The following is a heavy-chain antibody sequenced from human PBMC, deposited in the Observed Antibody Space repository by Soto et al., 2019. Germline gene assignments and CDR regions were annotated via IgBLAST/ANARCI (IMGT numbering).Heavy chain of an antibody. D-gene: IGHD2-2*01. CDR3: ARMLADGYHL. V-gene: IGHV4-61*01. CDR1: GSPVSSGRYY. CDR2: VYYSGTT. Sequence: PSETLSLTCTVSGSPVSSGRYYWSWIRQPPGKRLEWIGHVYYSGTTNYNPSLKSRVTISVDTSKNQFSLKMTSMAAADTAVYSCARMLADGYHLWGQGSLVTVSS. J-gene: IGHJ4*02.